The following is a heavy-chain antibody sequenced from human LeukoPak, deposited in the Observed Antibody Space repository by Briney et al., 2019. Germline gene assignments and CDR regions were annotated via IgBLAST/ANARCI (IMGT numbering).Heavy chain of an antibody. D-gene: IGHD6-19*01. CDR2: INHSGST. Sequence: KPSETLSLTCTVSGGSITKYYWSWIRQPPGKGLEWIGEINHSGSTNYNPSLKSRVTISVDTSKNQFSLKLSSVTAADTAVYYCARDKWLHYFDYWGQGTLVTVSS. CDR1: GGSITKYY. V-gene: IGHV4-34*01. J-gene: IGHJ4*02. CDR3: ARDKWLHYFDY.